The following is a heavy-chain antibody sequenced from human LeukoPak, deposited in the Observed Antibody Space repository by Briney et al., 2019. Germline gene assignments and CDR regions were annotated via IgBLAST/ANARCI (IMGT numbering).Heavy chain of an antibody. J-gene: IGHJ6*02. CDR1: GFTFSSYS. V-gene: IGHV3-21*01. CDR2: ISSSSSYI. D-gene: IGHD6-19*01. Sequence: GGSLRLSCAASGFTFSSYSMNWVRQAPGKGLEWVSSISSSSSYIYYADSVKGRFTISRDNAKNSLYLQMNSLRAEDTAVYYCARDSLPEYKQWLVNYYYGMDVWGQGTTVTVSS. CDR3: ARDSLPEYKQWLVNYYYGMDV.